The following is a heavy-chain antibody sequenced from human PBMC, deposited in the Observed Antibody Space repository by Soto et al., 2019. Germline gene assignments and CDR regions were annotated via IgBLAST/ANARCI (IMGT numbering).Heavy chain of an antibody. J-gene: IGHJ4*02. D-gene: IGHD5-18*01. CDR3: ARERGYSYGYIDY. Sequence: ASETLSLTCAVYGGSFSGYYWRWIRQPPGKGLEWIGEINHSGSTNYNPSLKGRVTISVDTSKNQFSLKLSSVTAADTAVYYCARERGYSYGYIDYWGQGTLVTVSS. V-gene: IGHV4-34*01. CDR2: INHSGST. CDR1: GGSFSGYY.